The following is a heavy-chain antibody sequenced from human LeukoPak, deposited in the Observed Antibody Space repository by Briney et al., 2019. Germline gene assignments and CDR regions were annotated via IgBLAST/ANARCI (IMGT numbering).Heavy chain of an antibody. CDR3: ARDHCSSTSCYPRYGMDV. Sequence: ASVKVSWKTSGGNFSSYAISWVRQAPGQGLEWMGGIIPIFGTANYAQKFQGRVTITADESTSTAYMELSSLRSEDTAVYYCARDHCSSTSCYPRYGMDVWGQGTTVTVSS. CDR2: IIPIFGTA. V-gene: IGHV1-69*13. CDR1: GGNFSSYA. D-gene: IGHD2-2*01. J-gene: IGHJ6*02.